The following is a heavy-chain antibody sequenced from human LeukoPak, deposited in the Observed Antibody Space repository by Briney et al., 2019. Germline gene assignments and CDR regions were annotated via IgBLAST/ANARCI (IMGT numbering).Heavy chain of an antibody. Sequence: ASVKVSCKTSGYTFTNYGISWVRQAPGQGLEWMGWISAYNGDTSYAQKLQGRVTMTTDTSTNTAYMDLRSLRSEDTAVYFCARDKSDYYDSRGSIRAWDSWGQGTLVTVSS. CDR3: ARDKSDYYDSRGSIRAWDS. J-gene: IGHJ4*02. CDR1: GYTFTNYG. V-gene: IGHV1-18*01. CDR2: ISAYNGDT. D-gene: IGHD3-22*01.